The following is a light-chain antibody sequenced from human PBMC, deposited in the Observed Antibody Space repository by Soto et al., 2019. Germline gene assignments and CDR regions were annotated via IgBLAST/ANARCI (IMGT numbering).Light chain of an antibody. J-gene: IGLJ1*01. CDR2: SNN. V-gene: IGLV1-44*01. CDR1: SSTIGSNT. Sequence: QSVLTQPPSTSGTPGQRVTIYCSGSSSTIGSNTVNWYQQLPGAAPKLLIQSNNQRPSGVPDRFSGSQSGTSASLAISGLQSEDEADYYCAVWDDSLNGYVFGTGTKVTVL. CDR3: AVWDDSLNGYV.